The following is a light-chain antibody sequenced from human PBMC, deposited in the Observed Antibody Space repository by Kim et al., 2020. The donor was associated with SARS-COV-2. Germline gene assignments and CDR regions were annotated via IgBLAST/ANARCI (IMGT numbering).Light chain of an antibody. CDR2: DAS. J-gene: IGKJ4*01. CDR1: QSIDTY. V-gene: IGKV3-11*01. Sequence: PGERATLSCRASQSIDTYLAWYQQRPGQAPRLLVYDASNRATGVPDRFSGSGSGTDFTLTISSLEPEDFSTYYCQQRNSWPPSVTFGGGTKVDIK. CDR3: QQRNSWPPSVT.